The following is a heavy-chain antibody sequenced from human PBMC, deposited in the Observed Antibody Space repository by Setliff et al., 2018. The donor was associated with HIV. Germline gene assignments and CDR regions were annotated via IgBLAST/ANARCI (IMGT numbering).Heavy chain of an antibody. J-gene: IGHJ3*02. D-gene: IGHD2-8*01. CDR2: INPNSGGT. V-gene: IGHV1-2*06. CDR3: ATKVYCTNGVCLDAFDI. CDR1: GYTFTGYF. Sequence: ASVKVSCKASGYTFTGYFIHWVRQAPGQGLEWMGRINPNSGGTNYAQKFQGRVTMTRDTSISTAYMELSRLRSDDTAVYYCATKVYCTNGVCLDAFDIWGQGTMVTV.